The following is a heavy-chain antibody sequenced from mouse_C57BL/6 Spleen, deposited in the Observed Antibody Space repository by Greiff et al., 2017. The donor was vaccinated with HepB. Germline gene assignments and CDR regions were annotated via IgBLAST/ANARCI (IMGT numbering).Heavy chain of an antibody. CDR2: INSDGGST. Sequence: EVKVEESGGGLVQPGESLKLSCESNEYEFPSHDMSWVRKTPEKRLELVAAINSDGGSTYYPDTMERRFIISRDNTKKTLYLQMSSLRSEDTALYYCARQGNSSYAMDYWGQGTSVTVSS. CDR1: EYEFPSHD. CDR3: ARQGNSSYAMDY. J-gene: IGHJ4*01. V-gene: IGHV5-2*03.